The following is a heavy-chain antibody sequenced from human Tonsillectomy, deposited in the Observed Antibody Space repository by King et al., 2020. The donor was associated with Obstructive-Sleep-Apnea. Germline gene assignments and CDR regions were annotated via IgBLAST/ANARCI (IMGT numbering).Heavy chain of an antibody. CDR2: IYYSGST. CDR3: ARESYNSGWYGANYYYYGLDV. Sequence: QLQESGPGLVKPSETLSLTCTVSGGSITNYYWSWIRQPPGKGLELIGYIYYSGSTNYNPSFESRVTMSVDTSKNQFSLKLSSVTAADTAVDYCARESYNSGWYGANYYYYGLDVWGQGTTVTVSS. CDR1: GGSITNYY. J-gene: IGHJ6*02. D-gene: IGHD6-19*01. V-gene: IGHV4-59*01.